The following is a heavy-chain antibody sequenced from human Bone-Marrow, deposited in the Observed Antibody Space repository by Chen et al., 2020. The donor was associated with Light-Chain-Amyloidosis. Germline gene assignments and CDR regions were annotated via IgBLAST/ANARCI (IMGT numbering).Heavy chain of an antibody. J-gene: IGHJ4*02. V-gene: IGHV5-51*01. D-gene: IGHD5-12*01. CDR2: IYPDDSDA. CDR1: GYTFPNYW. CDR3: ARRRDGYNFDY. Sequence: EVQLEQSGPEVKKPGESMKISCKGSGYTFPNYWIGWVRQMPGKGLEWMGVIYPDDSDARDSPSFEGQVTTSADKSITTAYLQWRSLKASDTAMYYWARRRDGYNFDYWGQGTLVTVSS.